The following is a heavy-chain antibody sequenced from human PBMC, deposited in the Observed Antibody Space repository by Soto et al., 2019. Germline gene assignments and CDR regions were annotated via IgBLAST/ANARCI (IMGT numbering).Heavy chain of an antibody. V-gene: IGHV4-39*01. D-gene: IGHD1-1*01. CDR1: GVSIIDDTYY. J-gene: IGHJ5*02. CDR3: ARLRCHGPNCVPLDP. Sequence: AETLSLTCTVSGVSIIDDTYYWGWMGQPPGKGLEWIGSMYYSGTSSYNPSLKSRVTMSVDTSKKQLSLRLSSVTAADTAVYYCARLRCHGPNCVPLDPWGQGTLVTVSS. CDR2: MYYSGTS.